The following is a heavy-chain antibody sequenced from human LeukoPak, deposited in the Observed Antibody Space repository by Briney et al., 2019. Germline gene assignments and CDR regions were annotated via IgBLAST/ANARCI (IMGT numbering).Heavy chain of an antibody. CDR1: GFSFSGHW. D-gene: IGHD2-2*01. CDR2: ISPTGSTT. J-gene: IGHJ4*02. Sequence: GGSLRLSCTASGFSFSGHWMHWARQLPGKGLVWVSRISPTGSTTSYADSVKGRFTISRDNAKNTLYLQMNSLRAEDTAVYYCARRVVVPAAPYYFDYWGQGTLVTVSS. CDR3: ARRVVVPAAPYYFDY. V-gene: IGHV3-74*01.